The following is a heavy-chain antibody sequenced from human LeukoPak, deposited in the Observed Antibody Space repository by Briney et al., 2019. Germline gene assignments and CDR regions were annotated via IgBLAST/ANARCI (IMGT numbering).Heavy chain of an antibody. CDR3: ASKQWLVQRDWFDP. D-gene: IGHD6-19*01. Sequence: ASVKVSCKASGYTFTGYYMHWVRQAPGQGLEWMGWINPNSGGTNYAQKFQGRVTMTRDTSISTAYMELSRPRSDDTAVYYCASKQWLVQRDWFDPWGQGTLVTVSS. CDR2: INPNSGGT. CDR1: GYTFTGYY. J-gene: IGHJ5*02. V-gene: IGHV1-2*02.